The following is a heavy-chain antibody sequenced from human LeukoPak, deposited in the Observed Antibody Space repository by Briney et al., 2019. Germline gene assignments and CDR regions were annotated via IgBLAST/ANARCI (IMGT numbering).Heavy chain of an antibody. J-gene: IGHJ3*02. V-gene: IGHV1-24*01. Sequence: ASVKVSCKVSGYTLTELSMHWVRQAPGKGLEWMGGFDPEDGETIYAQKFQGRVTMTEDASTDTAYMELSSLRSEDTAVYYCATDVTTIGGASDAFDIWGQGTMVTVSS. CDR2: FDPEDGET. CDR1: GYTLTELS. CDR3: ATDVTTIGGASDAFDI. D-gene: IGHD1-26*01.